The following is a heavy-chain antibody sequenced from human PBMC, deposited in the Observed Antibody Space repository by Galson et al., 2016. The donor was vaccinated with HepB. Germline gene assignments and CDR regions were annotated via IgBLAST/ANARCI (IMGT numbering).Heavy chain of an antibody. D-gene: IGHD5-12*01. J-gene: IGHJ4*02. CDR3: AKATLVATITEFDY. CDR1: GFSFSSYA. V-gene: IGHV3-23*01. CDR2: ISASGGST. Sequence: SLRLSCAVSGFSFSSYAMSWVRQAPGKRLDWVSTISASGGSTYYADSVKGRFTVSRDNSKNTLFLQMNSLRAEDTAVYYCAKATLVATITEFDYWGQGTLVTVSS.